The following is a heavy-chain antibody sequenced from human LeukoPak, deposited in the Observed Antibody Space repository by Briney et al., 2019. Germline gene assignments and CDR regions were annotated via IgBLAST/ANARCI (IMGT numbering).Heavy chain of an antibody. D-gene: IGHD6-19*01. Sequence: ASVKVSCKASGYTFTSYDINWVRQATGQGLEWMGWMNPNSGNTCYAQKFQGRVTMTRNTSISTAYMELSSLRSEDTAVYYCARAGYSSGWYRVNDYWGQGTLVTVSS. CDR3: ARAGYSSGWYRVNDY. V-gene: IGHV1-8*01. J-gene: IGHJ4*02. CDR1: GYTFTSYD. CDR2: MNPNSGNT.